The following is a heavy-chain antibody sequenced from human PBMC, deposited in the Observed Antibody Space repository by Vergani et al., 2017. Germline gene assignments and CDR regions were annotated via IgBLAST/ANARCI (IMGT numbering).Heavy chain of an antibody. D-gene: IGHD4-11*01. J-gene: IGHJ4*02. CDR3: ARDPYRVEETEDYSFEF. V-gene: IGHV1-8*03. Sequence: QVQLVQSGAEVKKPGASVKVSCEASGYTFITYEINWVRQATGQGLEWMGWINPNSGNTGYAQKFQGRVSITRDTTIGTAYMELSGLTSEDTALYYCARDPYRVEETEDYSFEFWGQGTLVTVSS. CDR2: INPNSGNT. CDR1: GYTFITYE.